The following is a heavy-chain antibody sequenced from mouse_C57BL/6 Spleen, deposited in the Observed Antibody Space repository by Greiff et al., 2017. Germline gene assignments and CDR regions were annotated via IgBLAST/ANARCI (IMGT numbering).Heavy chain of an antibody. CDR1: GYTFTSYW. J-gene: IGHJ1*03. CDR3: ASAGPLTTVVATHWYFDV. V-gene: IGHV1-72*01. D-gene: IGHD1-1*01. Sequence: QVQLQQPGAELVKPGASVKLSCKASGYTFTSYWMHWVKQRPGRGLEWIGRIDPNSGGTKYNEKFKSKATLTVDKPSSTAYMQLSSLTSEDSAVYYCASAGPLTTVVATHWYFDVWGTGTTVTVSS. CDR2: IDPNSGGT.